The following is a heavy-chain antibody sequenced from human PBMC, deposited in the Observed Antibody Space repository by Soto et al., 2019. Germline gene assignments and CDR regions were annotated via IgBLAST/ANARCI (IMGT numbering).Heavy chain of an antibody. V-gene: IGHV3-23*01. CDR2: ISGSGGST. J-gene: IGHJ4*02. D-gene: IGHD6-13*01. CDR3: AKLWAAAGSSLFDY. CDR1: GFTFSSYA. Sequence: GGSLRLSCAASGFTFSSYAMSWVRQAPGKGLEWVSAISGSGGSTYYADSGKGRFTISRDNSKNTLYLQMNSLRAEDTAVYYCAKLWAAAGSSLFDYWGQGTLVTVSS.